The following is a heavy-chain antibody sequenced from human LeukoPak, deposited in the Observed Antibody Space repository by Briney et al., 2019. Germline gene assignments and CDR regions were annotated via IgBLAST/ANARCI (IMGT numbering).Heavy chain of an antibody. V-gene: IGHV5-10-1*01. J-gene: IGHJ4*02. CDR1: GYSFTSYW. D-gene: IGHD5-24*01. CDR2: IDPSDSYT. Sequence: GESLKISCKGSGYSFTSYWISWVRQMPGKGLEWMGRIDPSDSYTNYSPSFQGHVTISADKSISTAYLQWSSLKASDTAMYYCGVERWLQLGGDFDYGGKGPLVTVPS. CDR3: GVERWLQLGGDFDY.